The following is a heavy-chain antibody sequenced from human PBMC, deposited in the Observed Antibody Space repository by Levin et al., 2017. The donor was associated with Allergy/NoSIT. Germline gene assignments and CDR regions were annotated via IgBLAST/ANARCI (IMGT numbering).Heavy chain of an antibody. CDR2: INPNSGGT. J-gene: IGHJ5*02. CDR3: ASHSPGAGTSRWGPPLQNWFDP. D-gene: IGHD1-7*01. Sequence: ASVKVSCKASGYTFTGYYMHWVRQAPGQGLEWMGWINPNSGGTNYAQKFQGRVTMTRDTSISTAYMELSRLRSDDTAVYYCASHSPGAGTSRWGPPLQNWFDPWGQGTLVTVSS. V-gene: IGHV1-2*02. CDR1: GYTFTGYY.